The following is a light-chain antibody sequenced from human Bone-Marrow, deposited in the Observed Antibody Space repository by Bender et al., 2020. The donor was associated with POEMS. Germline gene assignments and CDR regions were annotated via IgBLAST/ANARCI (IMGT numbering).Light chain of an antibody. J-gene: IGLJ2*01. V-gene: IGLV2-14*03. CDR2: DVS. CDR3: GSYTESPSLFVV. Sequence: QSALTQPPSASGSPGQSVTISCTGTSSDVGTYNYVSWYQHHPGKAPKLVIYDVSIRPSGVSPRFSGSKSGNTASLTISALQAEDEAHYYCGSYTESPSLFVVVGGGTKLTGL. CDR1: SSDVGTYNY.